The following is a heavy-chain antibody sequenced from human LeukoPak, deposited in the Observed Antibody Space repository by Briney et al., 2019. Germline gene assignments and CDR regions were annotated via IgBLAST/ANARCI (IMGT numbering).Heavy chain of an antibody. Sequence: GGSLRLSCAASGFTFRNYAMTWVRQAPGKGLEWVSGVSGGGGSTYYADSVKGRFTISRDNSKNTLYLQMNSLRAEDTAVYYCAKRHGYDNDWLDYWGQGTLVTVSS. D-gene: IGHD3-22*01. CDR2: VSGGGGST. CDR1: GFTFRNYA. J-gene: IGHJ4*02. CDR3: AKRHGYDNDWLDY. V-gene: IGHV3-23*01.